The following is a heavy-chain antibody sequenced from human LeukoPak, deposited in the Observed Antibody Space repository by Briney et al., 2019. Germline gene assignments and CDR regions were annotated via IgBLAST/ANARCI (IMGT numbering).Heavy chain of an antibody. CDR1: GFTFSSYS. D-gene: IGHD3-10*01. CDR2: ISSSNSTI. Sequence: AGSLRLSCAASGFTFSSYSVNWVRQAPGKGLVWGSYISSSNSTIYYADSVKGRFTISRDNAKNSLYLQMNSLRAEDTAVYYCARDRDVLLWFGEPNFDYWGQGTLVTVSS. V-gene: IGHV3-48*01. CDR3: ARDRDVLLWFGEPNFDY. J-gene: IGHJ4*02.